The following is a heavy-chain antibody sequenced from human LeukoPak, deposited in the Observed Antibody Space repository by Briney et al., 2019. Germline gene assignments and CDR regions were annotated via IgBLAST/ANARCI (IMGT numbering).Heavy chain of an antibody. CDR3: ARSAGVYDYYMDV. CDR1: GYSFTNYW. J-gene: IGHJ6*03. Sequence: GESLKISCKGSGYSFTNYWIGWVRQMPGKGLEWMGIIYPGDSDTKYSPPFQGQVTISADKSISTAYLQWSSLKASDTAMYYCARSAGVYDYYMDVWGKGTTVTVSS. CDR2: IYPGDSDT. D-gene: IGHD3-10*01. V-gene: IGHV5-51*01.